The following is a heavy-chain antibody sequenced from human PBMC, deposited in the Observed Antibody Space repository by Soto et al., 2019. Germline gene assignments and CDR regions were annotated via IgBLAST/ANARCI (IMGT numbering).Heavy chain of an antibody. V-gene: IGHV4-31*03. J-gene: IGHJ4*02. D-gene: IGHD6-13*01. CDR3: ARAKQPMVDY. CDR2: IYYSGST. Sequence: QVQLQESGPGLVKPSQTLSLTCTVSGGSIRSDNSYWSWIRQPPGKGLEWMGSIYYSGSTYYNPSLKSRISISVDTSTNQCSLRLTSGTAADTAVYYCARAKQPMVDYWGQGTLVTVAA. CDR1: GGSIRSDNSY.